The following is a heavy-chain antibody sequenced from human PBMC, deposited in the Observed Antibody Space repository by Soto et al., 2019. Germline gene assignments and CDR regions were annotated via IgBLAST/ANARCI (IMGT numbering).Heavy chain of an antibody. Sequence: QVQLQESGPGLVKPSQTLSLTCTVSGGSISSGGYYWSWIRQHPGKGLEWIGYIYYSGSTYHNPSLKSRVTISEDTSKNQFSLKLSSVTAADTAVYYCARDRVDILTGYYHFAYWGQGTLVTVSS. J-gene: IGHJ4*02. CDR2: IYYSGST. CDR1: GGSISSGGYY. D-gene: IGHD3-9*01. V-gene: IGHV4-31*03. CDR3: ARDRVDILTGYYHFAY.